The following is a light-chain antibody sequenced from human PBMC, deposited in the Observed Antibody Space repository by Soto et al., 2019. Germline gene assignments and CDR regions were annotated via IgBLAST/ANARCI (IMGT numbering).Light chain of an antibody. Sequence: EMVLTQSPGTMSLSPGERATLSCRASQSVSSSYLAWYQQKPGQPPRLVMYATSSRATGIPARFSGSGSGTDLTITISRLEPEDFAVYYCQQYVRSSWTFGQLTKVDIK. CDR3: QQYVRSSWT. CDR2: ATS. CDR1: QSVSSSY. J-gene: IGKJ1*01. V-gene: IGKV3-20*01.